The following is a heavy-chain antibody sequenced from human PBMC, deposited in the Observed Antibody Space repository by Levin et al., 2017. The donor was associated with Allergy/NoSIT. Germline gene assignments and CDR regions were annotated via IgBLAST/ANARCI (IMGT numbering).Heavy chain of an antibody. J-gene: IGHJ4*02. CDR2: ISSSSSTI. Sequence: PGESLKISCAASGFSFRAYTMNWVRQAPGKGLEWVSSISSSSSTIYYADSLKGRFTISRDNAKNSLSLQMNSLRADDTALYYCARGSVGGTHEIYWGQGTLVTVSS. D-gene: IGHD3-3*01. CDR1: GFSFRAYT. V-gene: IGHV3-21*01. CDR3: ARGSVGGTHEIY.